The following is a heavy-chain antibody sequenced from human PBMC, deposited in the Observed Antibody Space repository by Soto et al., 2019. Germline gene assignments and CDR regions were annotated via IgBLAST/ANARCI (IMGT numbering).Heavy chain of an antibody. V-gene: IGHV5-51*01. CDR2: IYPGDSDT. CDR3: ARHGNIAAAGTDY. J-gene: IGHJ4*02. CDR1: GYSFTSYW. D-gene: IGHD6-13*01. Sequence: LGESLKISCKGSGYSFTSYWIGWVRQMPGKGLEWMGIIYPGDSDTRYSPSFQGQVTISADKSITTAYLQWSSLKASDTAMYYCARHGNIAAAGTDYWGQETLVTVSS.